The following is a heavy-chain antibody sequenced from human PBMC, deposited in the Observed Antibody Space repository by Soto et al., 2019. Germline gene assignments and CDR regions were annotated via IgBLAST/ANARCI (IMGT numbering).Heavy chain of an antibody. Sequence: LRLSCAASGFTVSSNYMSWVLQAPGKGLEWVSVVYSGGSTYYADSVKGRFTISRDNSKNTLYLQMNSLRAEDTAVYYCARVLITGTTFSYYAFDIWGQGTMVTVSS. CDR1: GFTVSSNY. CDR3: ARVLITGTTFSYYAFDI. CDR2: VYSGGST. V-gene: IGHV3-66*01. J-gene: IGHJ3*02. D-gene: IGHD1-20*01.